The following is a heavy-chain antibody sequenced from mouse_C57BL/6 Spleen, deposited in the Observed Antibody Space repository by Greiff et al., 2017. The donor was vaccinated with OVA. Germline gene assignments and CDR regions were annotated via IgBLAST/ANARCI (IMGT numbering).Heavy chain of an antibody. Sequence: QVQLQQPGAELVRPGSSVKLSCKASGYTFTSYWMHWVKQRPIQGLEWIGNIDPSDSETHYNQKFKDKATLTVDKSSSTAYMQLSSLPSEDSAVYYCARPYSNYGYFDVWGTGTTGTVSS. CDR1: GYTFTSYW. CDR2: IDPSDSET. D-gene: IGHD2-5*01. CDR3: ARPYSNYGYFDV. J-gene: IGHJ1*03. V-gene: IGHV1-52*01.